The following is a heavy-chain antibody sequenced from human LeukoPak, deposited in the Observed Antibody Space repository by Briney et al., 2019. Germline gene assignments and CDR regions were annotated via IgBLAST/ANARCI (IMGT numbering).Heavy chain of an antibody. Sequence: GGSLRLSCAASGFTFDDYAMHWVRQAPGKGLEWVSGISWNSGSIGYADSVKGRFTISRDNAKNSLYLQMNSLRAEDTALYYCAKVYSGSYFDYLGQGTLVTVSS. D-gene: IGHD1-26*01. CDR3: AKVYSGSYFDY. CDR2: ISWNSGSI. V-gene: IGHV3-9*01. J-gene: IGHJ4*02. CDR1: GFTFDDYA.